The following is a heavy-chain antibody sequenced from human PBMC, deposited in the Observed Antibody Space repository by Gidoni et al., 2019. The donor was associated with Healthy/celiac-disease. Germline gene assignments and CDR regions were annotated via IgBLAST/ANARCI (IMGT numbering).Heavy chain of an antibody. CDR3: ARESKGGFDY. CDR1: GFTFSSYG. D-gene: IGHD3-16*01. J-gene: IGHJ4*02. CDR2: IWYDGSNK. Sequence: QVQLVESGGGVVQPGRSLRLSCAASGFTFSSYGMHWVRQAPGKGLGWVAVIWYDGSNKYYADSVKGRFTISRDNSKNTLYLQMNSLRAEDTAVYYCARESKGGFDYWGQGTLVTVSS. V-gene: IGHV3-33*01.